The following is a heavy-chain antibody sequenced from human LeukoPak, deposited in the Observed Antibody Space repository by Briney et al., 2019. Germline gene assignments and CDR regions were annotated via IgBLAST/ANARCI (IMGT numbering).Heavy chain of an antibody. V-gene: IGHV3-21*01. J-gene: IGHJ5*02. D-gene: IGHD3-10*01. Sequence: GGSLRLSCAASGFTFSSYAMSWVRQAPGKGLEWVSSISSSSSYIYYADSVKGRFTISRDNAKNSLYLQMNSLRAEDTAVYYCARDAPYYYGSGTHSPWGQGTLVTVSS. CDR1: GFTFSSYA. CDR2: ISSSSSYI. CDR3: ARDAPYYYGSGTHSP.